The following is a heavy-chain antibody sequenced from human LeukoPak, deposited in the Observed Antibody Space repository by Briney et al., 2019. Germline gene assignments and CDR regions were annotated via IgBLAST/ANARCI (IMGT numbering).Heavy chain of an antibody. V-gene: IGHV4-39*07. J-gene: IGHJ4*02. CDR2: IYYSGST. Sequence: SETLSLTCTVSGGSVSSSSYYWGWIRQPPGKGLEWIGSIYYSGSTYYNPSLKSRVTISVDTSKNQFSLKLSSVTAADTAVYYCARTRYYYNSRSYGAPYYFDYWGQGTLVTVSS. CDR3: ARTRYYYNSRSYGAPYYFDY. CDR1: GGSVSSSSYY. D-gene: IGHD3-10*01.